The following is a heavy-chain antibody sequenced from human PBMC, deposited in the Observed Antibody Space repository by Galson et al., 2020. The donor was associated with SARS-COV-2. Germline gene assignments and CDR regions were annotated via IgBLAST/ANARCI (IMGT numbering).Heavy chain of an antibody. CDR1: GESFGNHF. J-gene: IGHJ4*02. CDR2: TYYVRNT. CDR3: GTGTSASWEVVAN. Sequence: SETLSLTCAVFGESFGNHFWTWIRQPPGKGLEWIGETYYVRNTHYTNYSPSLKSRVAISVDTSKNQFSLELSAVTAADTAVYYCGTGTSASWEVVANWGPGTQVIVSS. D-gene: IGHD6-6*01. V-gene: IGHV4-34*01.